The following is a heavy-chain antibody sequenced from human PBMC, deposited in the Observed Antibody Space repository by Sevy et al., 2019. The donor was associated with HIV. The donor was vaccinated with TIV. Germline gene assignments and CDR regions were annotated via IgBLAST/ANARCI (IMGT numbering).Heavy chain of an antibody. Sequence: ASVKVSCKASGYTFAVYYLHWVRQAPGQGLEWMGRINPNTGVTNYAQKFQGRVTMTRDTSITTAYMELNRLGSDDTAVYYCAVLATISSLDYWGQGSLVTVSS. D-gene: IGHD5-12*01. CDR1: GYTFAVYY. V-gene: IGHV1-2*06. CDR3: AVLATISSLDY. J-gene: IGHJ4*02. CDR2: INPNTGVT.